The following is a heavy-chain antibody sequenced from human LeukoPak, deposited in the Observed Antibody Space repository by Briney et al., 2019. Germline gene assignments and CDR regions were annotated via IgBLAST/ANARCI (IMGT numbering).Heavy chain of an antibody. Sequence: PGGSLRLSCAASGFTFSSYSMNWVRQAPGKGLEWVSSISSSSSYIYYADSVKGRFTISRDNAKNSLYLHLNSLRAEDTAVYYCAREDDFDWLSETYYFDYWGQGTLVTVSS. CDR1: GFTFSSYS. CDR2: ISSSSSYI. CDR3: AREDDFDWLSETYYFDY. V-gene: IGHV3-21*01. J-gene: IGHJ4*02. D-gene: IGHD3-9*01.